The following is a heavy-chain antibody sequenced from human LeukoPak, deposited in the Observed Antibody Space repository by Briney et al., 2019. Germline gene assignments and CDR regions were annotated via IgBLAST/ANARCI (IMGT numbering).Heavy chain of an antibody. CDR2: IYYSGST. Sequence: SETLSLTCTVSGGSISSYYWSWIRQPPGQGLEWIGYIYYSGSTNYNPSLKSRVTISVDTSKNQFSLRMRSVTAADTAVYYCARVTGYMTEDYFDYWGQGTLVTVSS. CDR3: ARVTGYMTEDYFDY. CDR1: GGSISSYY. V-gene: IGHV4-59*01. D-gene: IGHD6-13*01. J-gene: IGHJ4*02.